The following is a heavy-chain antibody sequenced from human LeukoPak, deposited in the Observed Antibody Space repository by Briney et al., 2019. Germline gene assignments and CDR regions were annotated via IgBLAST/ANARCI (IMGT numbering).Heavy chain of an antibody. CDR2: INHSGST. J-gene: IGHJ4*02. V-gene: IGHV4-34*01. Sequence: SETLSLTCAVYGGSFSGYYWSWIRQPPGKGLEWIGEINHSGSTNYNPSLKSRVTISVDTSKNQFSRKLSSVTAADTAVYYCARGGGAAGYWGQGTLVTVSS. D-gene: IGHD6-13*01. CDR1: GGSFSGYY. CDR3: ARGGGAAGY.